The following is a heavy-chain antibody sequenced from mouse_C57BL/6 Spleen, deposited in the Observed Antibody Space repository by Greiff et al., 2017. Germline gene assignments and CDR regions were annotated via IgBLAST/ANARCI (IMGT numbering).Heavy chain of an antibody. CDR2: ISSGSSTI. CDR1: GFTFSDYG. Sequence: EVMLVESGGGLVKPGGSLKLSCAASGFTFSDYGMHWVRQAPEKGLEWVAYISSGSSTIYYADTVKGRFTISRDNAKNTLFLQMTSLRSEDTDMYYCARPDGYSPTGPFAYWGQGTLVTVSA. CDR3: ARPDGYSPTGPFAY. D-gene: IGHD2-3*01. V-gene: IGHV5-17*01. J-gene: IGHJ3*01.